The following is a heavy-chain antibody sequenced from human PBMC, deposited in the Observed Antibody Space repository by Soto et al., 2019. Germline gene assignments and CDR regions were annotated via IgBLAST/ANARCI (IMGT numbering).Heavy chain of an antibody. V-gene: IGHV3-74*01. J-gene: IGHJ4*02. CDR1: GFTFSNYW. Sequence: EVQLVESGGGLVQPGGSLRLSCAGSGFTFSNYWMHWVRQAPGKGLEWVSRIDHDGPTDYADSVRGRFTISTDNAENTLYLQMNSLRPEDTAVYYGVRDSHGDYWGQGTLVTVSS. CDR3: VRDSHGDY. CDR2: IDHDGPT.